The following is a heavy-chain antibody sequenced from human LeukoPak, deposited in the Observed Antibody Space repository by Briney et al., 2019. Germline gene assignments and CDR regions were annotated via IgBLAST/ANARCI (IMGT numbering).Heavy chain of an antibody. CDR1: GGSISGYY. CDR3: ARSIAAAGLGWFDP. J-gene: IGHJ5*02. V-gene: IGHV4-4*09. CDR2: IYTSGST. D-gene: IGHD6-13*01. Sequence: PSETLSLTCTVSGGSISGYYWSWIRQPPGKGLEWIGYIYTSGSTNYNPSLKSRVTISVDTSKNQFSLKLSSVTAADTAVYYCARSIAAAGLGWFDPWGQGTLVTVSS.